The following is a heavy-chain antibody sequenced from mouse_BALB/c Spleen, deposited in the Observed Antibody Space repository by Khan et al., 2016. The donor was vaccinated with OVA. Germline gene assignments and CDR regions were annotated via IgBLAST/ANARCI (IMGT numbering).Heavy chain of an antibody. CDR1: GFSFSSYS. V-gene: IGHV5-6*01. Sequence: EVQLVESGGDLVKPGGSLKISCAASGFSFSSYSMSWARQTPDKRLEWVATISSGGDYTYYPDIVTGRFTISRDNAKHTLYLQMSRLKFEDSALYYCASLLARSFAYWGQGTLVTVSA. D-gene: IGHD3-3*01. CDR3: ASLLARSFAY. CDR2: ISSGGDYT. J-gene: IGHJ3*01.